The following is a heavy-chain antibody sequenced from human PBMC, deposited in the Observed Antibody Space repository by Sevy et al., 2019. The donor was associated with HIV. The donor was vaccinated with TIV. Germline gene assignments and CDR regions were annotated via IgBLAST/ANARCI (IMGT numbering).Heavy chain of an antibody. CDR1: GFTFSNAW. D-gene: IGHD3-10*01. Sequence: GGSLRLSCAASGFTFSNAWMTWVRQAPGKGLEWVGRIQSKTDGGTADYAAPMKGRFTISRDDSKNTLYLQMNTLKTEDTAVYYCTTNSSGLWGYVGFWGQGTLVTVSS. J-gene: IGHJ4*02. CDR3: TTNSSGLWGYVGF. CDR2: IQSKTDGGTA. V-gene: IGHV3-15*01.